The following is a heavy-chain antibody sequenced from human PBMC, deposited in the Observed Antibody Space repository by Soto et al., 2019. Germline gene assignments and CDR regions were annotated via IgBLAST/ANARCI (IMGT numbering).Heavy chain of an antibody. CDR1: GGTFSSYA. J-gene: IGHJ6*02. CDR3: ARDGGGYGDYVLDGGDYYYGMDV. V-gene: IGHV1-69*01. CDR2: IIPIFGTA. Sequence: QVQLVQSGAEVKKPGSSVKVSCKASGGTFSSYAISWVRQAPGQGLEWMGGIIPIFGTANYAQKFQGRVTITADESTRTADMELSSLGCGDTAVYYCARDGGGYGDYVLDGGDYYYGMDVWGQGTTVTVSS. D-gene: IGHD4-17*01.